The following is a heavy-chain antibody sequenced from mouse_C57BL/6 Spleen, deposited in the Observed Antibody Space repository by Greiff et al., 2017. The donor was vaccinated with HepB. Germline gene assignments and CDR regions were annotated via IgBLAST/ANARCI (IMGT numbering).Heavy chain of an antibody. CDR1: GYTFTSYW. V-gene: IGHV1-52*01. CDR2: IDPSDSET. CDR3: ARAYYSWFAY. J-gene: IGHJ3*01. D-gene: IGHD1-1*01. Sequence: QVQLQQPGAELVRPGSSVKLSCKASGYTFTSYWIHWVKQRPIQGLEWIGNIDPSDSETHYNQKFKDKATLTVDKSSSTAYMQLSSLTSEDSAVYYCARAYYSWFAYWGQGTLVTVSA.